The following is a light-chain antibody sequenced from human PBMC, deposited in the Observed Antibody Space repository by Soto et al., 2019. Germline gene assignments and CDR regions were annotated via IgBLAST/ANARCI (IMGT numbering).Light chain of an antibody. CDR3: CSFSRSFTDYV. CDR1: SSDFGGYNH. V-gene: IGLV2-11*01. CDR2: DVS. Sequence: QSALTPPRSVSGSPGQSVTLSCTGTSSDFGGYNHVSWYQQHPGKAPKLMISDVSKRPSGVPDRFSGSKSGNTASLTISGLQVEDEADYYCCSFSRSFTDYVFGSGTQLTVL. J-gene: IGLJ1*01.